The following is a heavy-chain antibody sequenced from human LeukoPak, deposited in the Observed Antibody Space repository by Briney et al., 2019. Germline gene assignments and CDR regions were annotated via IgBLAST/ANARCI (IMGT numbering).Heavy chain of an antibody. CDR3: ARVSYSSGWYFDY. CDR1: GFTFSSYW. CDR2: IKQDGSEK. V-gene: IGHV3-7*01. Sequence: PGRSLRLSCAASGFTFSSYWMSWVRQAPGKGLEWVANIKQDGSEKYYVDSVKGRFTISRDNAKNSLYLQMNSLRAGDTAVYYCARVSYSSGWYFDYWGQGTLVTVSS. D-gene: IGHD6-19*01. J-gene: IGHJ4*02.